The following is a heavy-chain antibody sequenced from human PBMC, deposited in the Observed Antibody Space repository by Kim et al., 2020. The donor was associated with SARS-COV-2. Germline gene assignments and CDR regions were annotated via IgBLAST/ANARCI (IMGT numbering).Heavy chain of an antibody. J-gene: IGHJ4*02. CDR1: GGSISSGGYY. D-gene: IGHD3-3*01. V-gene: IGHV4-31*03. CDR3: ARSRKEVGWSGYSYYFDY. CDR2: IYYSEST. Sequence: SETLSLTCTVSGGSISSGGYYWNWIRQHPGKGLEWIGYIYYSESTYYNPSLKSRVTISVDTSKNQFSLKLSSVTGADTAVYYCARSRKEVGWSGYSYYFDYWGQGTLVTVSS.